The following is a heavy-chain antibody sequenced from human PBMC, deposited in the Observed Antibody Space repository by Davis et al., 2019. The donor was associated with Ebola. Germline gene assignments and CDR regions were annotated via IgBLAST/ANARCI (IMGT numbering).Heavy chain of an antibody. J-gene: IGHJ4*02. V-gene: IGHV3-74*01. Sequence: PGGSLRLSCAASEFTFSDYWMHWVRQAPGKGLVWVSRINPDGSFTDYADSVKGRFSISRDSTSNTLYLQMNGLRAEDTAVYYCARSSYQPDYWGQGTLVTVSS. CDR2: INPDGSFT. CDR1: EFTFSDYW. CDR3: ARSSYQPDY. D-gene: IGHD2-2*01.